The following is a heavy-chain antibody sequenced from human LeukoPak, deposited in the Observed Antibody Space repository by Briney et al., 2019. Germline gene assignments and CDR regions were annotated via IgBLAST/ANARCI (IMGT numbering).Heavy chain of an antibody. J-gene: IGHJ4*02. CDR3: ARGDGYMIRD. Sequence: PGGSLTLSCAASGFTVSNNYIHWVRQAPGKGLEWVSVINSGGDTYSADSVKGRFTISRDNSKNTLYLQMNSLRVEDTAVYYCARGDGYMIRDWGQGTLVTVSS. V-gene: IGHV3-66*01. D-gene: IGHD5-24*01. CDR1: GFTVSNNY. CDR2: INSGGDT.